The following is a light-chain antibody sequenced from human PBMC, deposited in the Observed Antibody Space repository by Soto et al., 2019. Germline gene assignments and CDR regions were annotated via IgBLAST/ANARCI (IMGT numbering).Light chain of an antibody. CDR1: SSNIGNNA. Sequence: QSVLTQPPSVSEAPRQRVTISCSGSSSNIGNNAVNWYQHLPGKAPKLLIYFDDLLPSGVSDRFSGSKSGTSASLAISGLQSEDEADYYCAVLDDSLHGLVFGGGTQLTVL. J-gene: IGLJ3*02. CDR2: FDD. CDR3: AVLDDSLHGLV. V-gene: IGLV1-36*01.